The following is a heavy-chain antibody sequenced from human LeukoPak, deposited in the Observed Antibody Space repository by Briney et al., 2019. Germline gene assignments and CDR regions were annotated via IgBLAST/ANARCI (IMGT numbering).Heavy chain of an antibody. CDR3: ARIYGQYSYYYDSSGHYDY. CDR1: GFTFSSYW. V-gene: IGHV3-7*01. D-gene: IGHD3-22*01. J-gene: IGHJ4*02. Sequence: PGGSLRLSCAASGFTFSSYWMSWVRQAPGKGLEWVANIKQDGSEKYYVDSVKGRFTISRDNAKNSLYLQMNSLGAEDTAVYYCARIYGQYSYYYDSSGHYDYWGQGTLVTVSS. CDR2: IKQDGSEK.